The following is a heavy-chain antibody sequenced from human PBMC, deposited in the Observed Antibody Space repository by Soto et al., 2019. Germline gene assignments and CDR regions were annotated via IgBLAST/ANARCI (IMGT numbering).Heavy chain of an antibody. J-gene: IGHJ4*02. CDR2: ISYDGSIE. CDR3: ARDRYDFWSGYMYYFDY. V-gene: IGHV3-30-3*01. CDR1: GFTFKNYA. Sequence: PGGSLRLSCAASGFTFKNYAMHWVRQAPGKGLEWVAVISYDGSIEFYADSVKGRSTISRDDFKNTMFLQMGSLRVEDTAVYYCARDRYDFWSGYMYYFDYWGQGTLVTVSS. D-gene: IGHD3-3*01.